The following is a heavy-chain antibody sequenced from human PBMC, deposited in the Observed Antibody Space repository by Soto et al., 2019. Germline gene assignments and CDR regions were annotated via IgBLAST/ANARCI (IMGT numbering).Heavy chain of an antibody. CDR2: VSIGGST. D-gene: IGHD2-15*01. V-gene: IGHV3-23*01. J-gene: IGHJ4*02. Sequence: GALRLSCAASGFTFSSYAMGWVRQGPGKGLEWVAVVSIGGSTHYADSVRGRFTISRDNSKNTLSLQMNSLTAEDTAVYFCAKRRGAGGHFDYWGQGALVTVSS. CDR3: AKRRGAGGHFDY. CDR1: GFTFSSYA.